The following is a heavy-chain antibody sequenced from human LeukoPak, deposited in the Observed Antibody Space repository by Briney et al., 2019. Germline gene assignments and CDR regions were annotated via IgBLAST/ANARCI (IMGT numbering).Heavy chain of an antibody. CDR3: ARDPYSGAYGDTYYYFMDV. CDR2: ISSRSTYI. Sequence: GGSLRLSCAASGFTFTSYTMNWVRQAPGKGLEWVSSISSRSTYIYYADSVKGRFTISRDNARNSLYLQMNSLTAEDTAVYYCARDPYSGAYGDTYYYFMDVWGKGTTVTISS. J-gene: IGHJ6*03. D-gene: IGHD1-26*01. CDR1: GFTFTSYT. V-gene: IGHV3-21*01.